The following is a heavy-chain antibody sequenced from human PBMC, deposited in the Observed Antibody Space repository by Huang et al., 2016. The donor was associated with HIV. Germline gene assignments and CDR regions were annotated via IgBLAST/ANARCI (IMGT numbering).Heavy chain of an antibody. D-gene: IGHD3-3*01. J-gene: IGHJ4*02. Sequence: EVQLVESGGGLVQPGGSLRLSCAASGFTLTNYWMHWVRQGPGKGMVWVFSINSDGSYTSYADYVKGRFTISRDNAKNTLYLQMNSLRAEDTAVYFCARGGPGYDFWSGYLNYWGQGTLVTVSS. V-gene: IGHV3-74*01. CDR3: ARGGPGYDFWSGYLNY. CDR1: GFTLTNYW. CDR2: INSDGSYT.